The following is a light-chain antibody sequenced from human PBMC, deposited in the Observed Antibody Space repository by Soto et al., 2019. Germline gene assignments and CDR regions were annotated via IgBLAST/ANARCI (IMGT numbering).Light chain of an antibody. V-gene: IGKV3-20*01. CDR1: QSVSSNY. Sequence: EIVLTQSPGTLSLSPGERATLSCRASQSVSSNYLAWYQQKPGQAPRLLIYGASSRATGIPDRFSGSGSGTDFTLTIGRLAPEDFAVYYCQQYGSSPETFGQGTKVDIK. CDR2: GAS. CDR3: QQYGSSPET. J-gene: IGKJ1*01.